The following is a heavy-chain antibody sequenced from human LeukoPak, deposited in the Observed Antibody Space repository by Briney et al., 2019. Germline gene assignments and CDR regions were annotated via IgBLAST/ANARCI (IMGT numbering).Heavy chain of an antibody. CDR1: GFTFSTYW. J-gene: IGHJ4*02. Sequence: GGSLRLSCTASGFTFSTYWMSWVRQVPGKGLEFVASIHQDGSEREYVDSVKGRFTISRDNAKNSLCLQMISLRAEDTAVYYCARWRGAQSEFEYWGQGTLVTVSS. D-gene: IGHD3-3*01. V-gene: IGHV3-7*01. CDR3: ARWRGAQSEFEY. CDR2: IHQDGSER.